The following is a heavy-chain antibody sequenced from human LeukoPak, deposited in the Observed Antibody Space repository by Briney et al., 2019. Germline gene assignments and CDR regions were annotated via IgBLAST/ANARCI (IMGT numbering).Heavy chain of an antibody. D-gene: IGHD6-13*01. V-gene: IGHV1-2*02. CDR2: INPNSGGT. CDR3: AVPAAGIYYFDY. Sequence: ASVKVSCKASGYTFTGYYMHWVRQAPGQGLEWMGWINPNSGGTNYAQKFQGRVTMTRDTSISTAYMELSRLRSDDTAVYYCAVPAAGIYYFDYWGQGTLVTVSS. CDR1: GYTFTGYY. J-gene: IGHJ4*02.